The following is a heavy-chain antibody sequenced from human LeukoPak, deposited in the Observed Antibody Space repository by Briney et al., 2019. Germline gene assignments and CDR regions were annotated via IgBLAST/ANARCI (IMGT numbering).Heavy chain of an antibody. Sequence: SQTLSRTCTVSGGSISSSSYYWGWIRQPPGKGLEWIGSIYYSGSTYYNPSLKSRVTISVDTSKNQFPLKLSSVTAADTAVYYCARHNAYSSSWYGDDWGQGTLVTVSS. V-gene: IGHV4-39*01. CDR3: ARHNAYSSSWYGDD. CDR2: IYYSGST. D-gene: IGHD6-13*01. CDR1: GGSISSSSYY. J-gene: IGHJ4*02.